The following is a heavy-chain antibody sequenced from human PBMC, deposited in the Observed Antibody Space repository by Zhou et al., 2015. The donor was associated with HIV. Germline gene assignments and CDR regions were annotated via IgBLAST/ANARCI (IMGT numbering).Heavy chain of an antibody. D-gene: IGHD1-20*01. CDR3: ARDGDNWNDGRYYYYGMDV. CDR2: ISPNNANT. CDR1: GYTFTNYL. Sequence: QVQLVQSGTEVRKPGASVKVSCKTSGYTFTNYLISWVRQAPGQGLEWVGWISPNNANTNYAQKVQGRVTLTTDTSTRTAFMELSSLRSEDTAVYYCARDGDNWNDGRYYYYGMDVWGQGTTVTVSS. J-gene: IGHJ6*02. V-gene: IGHV1-18*01.